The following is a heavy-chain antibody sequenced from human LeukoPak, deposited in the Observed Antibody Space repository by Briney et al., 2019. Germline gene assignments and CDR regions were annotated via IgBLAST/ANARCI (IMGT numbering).Heavy chain of an antibody. J-gene: IGHJ5*02. V-gene: IGHV3-15*07. Sequence: KPGGSLRLSCATSGFTFSNAWMNWVRQAPGKGLEWVGRIRSNSDGGTIDYAVPVNGRFALSRDDSKNTLYLQMNSLQTEDTAVYYCATDFYDTTWGQGTLVTVSS. CDR3: ATDFYDTT. CDR2: IRSNSDGGTI. CDR1: GFTFSNAW. D-gene: IGHD3-22*01.